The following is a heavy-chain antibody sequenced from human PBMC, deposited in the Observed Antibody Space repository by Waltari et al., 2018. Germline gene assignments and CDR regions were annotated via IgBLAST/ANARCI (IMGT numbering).Heavy chain of an antibody. V-gene: IGHV4-39*01. CDR3: ARHPAMTIMLWYFDL. Sequence: QLQLQESGPGLVKPSETLSLTCTVSGGSISSSSYYWGGIRQPPGKGMGGIGRIYYRGSPHHIPSLKSGVTISVDTSKNQFSLKLSSVTAADTAVYYCARHPAMTIMLWYFDLWGRGTLVTVSS. J-gene: IGHJ2*01. CDR1: GGSISSSSYY. CDR2: IYYRGSP. D-gene: IGHD2-8*01.